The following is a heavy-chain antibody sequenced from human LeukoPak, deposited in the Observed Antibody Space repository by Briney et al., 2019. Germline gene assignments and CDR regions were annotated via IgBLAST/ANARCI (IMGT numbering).Heavy chain of an antibody. Sequence: GGSLRLSCTASGFTFGDYAMSWFRQAPGKGLEWVGFIRSKAYGGTTEYAASVKGRFTVSREDSKSIAYLQMNSLKTEDTAVYYCTRDLGQLDYFDYWGQGTLVTVSS. D-gene: IGHD6-6*01. CDR2: IRSKAYGGTT. CDR1: GFTFGDYA. V-gene: IGHV3-49*03. J-gene: IGHJ4*02. CDR3: TRDLGQLDYFDY.